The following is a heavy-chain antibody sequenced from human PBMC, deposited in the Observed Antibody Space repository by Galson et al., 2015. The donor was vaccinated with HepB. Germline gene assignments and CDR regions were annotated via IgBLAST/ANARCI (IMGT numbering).Heavy chain of an antibody. V-gene: IGHV3-23*01. CDR1: GFTFSGYA. Sequence: SLRLSCAASGFTFSGYAMSWVRQAPGKGLEWVSSIKSSGGGTYCADSVKGRFTISRDNAKNSLYLQLNSLRAEDTAVYYCARGWGYSSGWSGFDCRGQGTLVTVSS. CDR3: ARGWGYSSGWSGFDC. D-gene: IGHD6-19*01. CDR2: IKSSGGGT. J-gene: IGHJ4*02.